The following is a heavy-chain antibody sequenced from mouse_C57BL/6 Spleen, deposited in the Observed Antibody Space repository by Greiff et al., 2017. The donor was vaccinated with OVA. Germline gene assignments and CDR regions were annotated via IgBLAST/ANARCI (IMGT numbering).Heavy chain of an antibody. CDR2: IDPSDSYT. D-gene: IGHD1-1*01. Sequence: QVQLQQPGAELVKPGASVKLSCKASGYTFTSYWMKWVKQRPGQGLEWIGEIDPSDSYTNYNQKFKGKATLTVDTSSSTAYMQLSSLTSEDSAVYDYANYNDSSYSNDLDYWGQGTTLTVSS. CDR3: ANYNDSSYSNDLDY. J-gene: IGHJ4*01. CDR1: GYTFTSYW. V-gene: IGHV1-50*01.